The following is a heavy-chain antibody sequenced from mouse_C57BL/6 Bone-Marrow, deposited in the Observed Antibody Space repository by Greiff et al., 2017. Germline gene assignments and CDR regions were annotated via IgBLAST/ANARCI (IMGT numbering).Heavy chain of an antibody. J-gene: IGHJ1*03. CDR1: GYTFTSYG. CDR2: IYIGNGYT. CDR3: ARDYYGSSSYWYVDV. D-gene: IGHD1-1*01. Sequence: SGAELVRPGSSVKMSCKTSGYTFTSYGINWVKQRPGQGLEWIGYIYIGNGYTEYNEKFKGKATLTSDTSSSTAYMQLSSLTSEDSAIYVCARDYYGSSSYWYVDVWGTGTTVTVSS. V-gene: IGHV1-58*01.